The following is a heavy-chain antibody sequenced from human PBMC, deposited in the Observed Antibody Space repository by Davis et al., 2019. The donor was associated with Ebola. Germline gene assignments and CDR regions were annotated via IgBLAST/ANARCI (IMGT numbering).Heavy chain of an antibody. CDR2: IKQDGSEK. CDR3: AKEREYSMVIDY. J-gene: IGHJ4*02. Sequence: PGGSLRLSCAAAGFTVSSNYMSWVRQAPGKGLEWVANIKQDGSEKYYVDSVKGRFTISRDNAKNSLYLQMNSLRPEDTAVYFCAKEREYSMVIDYWGQGTLVTVSS. V-gene: IGHV3-7*01. D-gene: IGHD5-18*01. CDR1: GFTVSSNY.